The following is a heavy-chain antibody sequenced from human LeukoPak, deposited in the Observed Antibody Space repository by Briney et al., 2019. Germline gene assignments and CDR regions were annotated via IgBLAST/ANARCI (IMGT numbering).Heavy chain of an antibody. Sequence: GGSLRLSCSASGFTFSTNSMNWVRQAPGKGLEWVSYISSSSGSIYYADSVKGRFTISRDNAKNSLYLQMNSLRAEDTPVYHRARELGYGSGGGCYNIRSDPWGQGTQAAVSS. CDR2: ISSSSGSI. D-gene: IGHD2-15*01. CDR1: GFTFSTNS. V-gene: IGHV3-48*01. J-gene: IGHJ5*02. CDR3: ARELGYGSGGGCYNIRSDP.